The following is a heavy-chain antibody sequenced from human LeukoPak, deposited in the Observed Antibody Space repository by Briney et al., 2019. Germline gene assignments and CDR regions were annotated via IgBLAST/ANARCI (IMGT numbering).Heavy chain of an antibody. J-gene: IGHJ5*02. V-gene: IGHV4-34*01. CDR2: INHSGST. CDR3: ARGKEDIVVAVAATRTTREFDP. D-gene: IGHD2-15*01. CDR1: GGSFSGYY. Sequence: SETLSLTCAVYGGSFSGYYWSWIRQPPGKGLEWIGEINHSGSTNYNPSLKSRVTISVDTSKNQFSLKLSSVTAADTAVYYCARGKEDIVVAVAATRTTREFDPWSQGTLVTVSS.